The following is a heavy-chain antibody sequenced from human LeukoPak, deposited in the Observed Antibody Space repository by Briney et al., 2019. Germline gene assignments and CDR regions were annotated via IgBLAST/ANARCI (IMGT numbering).Heavy chain of an antibody. CDR2: IRYDGSNK. Sequence: PGGSLRLSCAASGFTFSSYGMHWVRQAPGKGLEWVAFIRYDGSNKYYADSVKGRFTISRDNSKNTLYLQMNSLRAEDTAVYYCAKDLAGDYPPDYFDYWGQGTLVTVSS. CDR3: AKDLAGDYPPDYFDY. J-gene: IGHJ4*02. D-gene: IGHD4-17*01. V-gene: IGHV3-30*02. CDR1: GFTFSSYG.